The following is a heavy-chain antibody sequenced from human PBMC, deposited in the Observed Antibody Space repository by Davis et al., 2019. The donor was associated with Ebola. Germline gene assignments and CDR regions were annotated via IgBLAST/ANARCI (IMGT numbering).Heavy chain of an antibody. CDR3: ARGTYYYTSGSYYGRLDN. Sequence: ASVKVSCKASGYTFTNYGISWVRQAPGQGLEWMGWINPNSGGTNYAQKFQGRVTMTRDTSISTAYMELSRLRSEDTAVYYCARGTYYYTSGSYYGRLDNWGQGTLVTVSS. V-gene: IGHV1-2*02. J-gene: IGHJ4*02. CDR2: INPNSGGT. CDR1: GYTFTNYG. D-gene: IGHD3-10*01.